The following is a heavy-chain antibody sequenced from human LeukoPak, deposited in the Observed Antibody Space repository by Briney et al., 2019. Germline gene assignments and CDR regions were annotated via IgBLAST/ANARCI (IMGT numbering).Heavy chain of an antibody. CDR3: VRGDYDSSGTFDY. Sequence: GGSLRLSCAASGFTFSNYSVNWVRQAPGKGLEWVSSISNGSSYIYYADSVKGRFTISRDNAQNSLFLQMNSLRAEDTAVYYCVRGDYDSSGTFDYWGQGTLVTVSS. D-gene: IGHD3-22*01. CDR2: ISNGSSYI. J-gene: IGHJ4*02. V-gene: IGHV3-21*01. CDR1: GFTFSNYS.